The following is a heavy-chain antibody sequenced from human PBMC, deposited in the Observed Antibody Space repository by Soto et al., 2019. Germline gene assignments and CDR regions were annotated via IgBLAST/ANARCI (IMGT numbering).Heavy chain of an antibody. V-gene: IGHV4-59*08. CDR2: IYYSGST. D-gene: IGHD2-15*01. J-gene: IGHJ6*02. CDR1: GGSISSYY. CDR3: ARAVVAGYYYYYGMDV. Sequence: SETLSLTCTVSGGSISSYYWSWIRQPPGKGLEWIGYIYYSGSTNYNPSLKSRVTISVDTSKNQFSLKLSSVTAADTAVYYCARAVVAGYYYYYGMDVWGQGTTVTVSS.